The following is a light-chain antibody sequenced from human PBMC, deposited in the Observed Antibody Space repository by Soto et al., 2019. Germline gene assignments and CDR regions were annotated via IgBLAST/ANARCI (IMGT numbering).Light chain of an antibody. CDR1: QSINSY. Sequence: DIPMTQSPSSLSASVGDRVTITCRASQSINSYLIWFQHKPGKAPKLLIYAASSLHSGVPSRFSGTGSGTDSSLTISSLQPEDFATYSCQQSYTTPWTFGQGTKVEI. CDR2: AAS. CDR3: QQSYTTPWT. V-gene: IGKV1-39*01. J-gene: IGKJ1*01.